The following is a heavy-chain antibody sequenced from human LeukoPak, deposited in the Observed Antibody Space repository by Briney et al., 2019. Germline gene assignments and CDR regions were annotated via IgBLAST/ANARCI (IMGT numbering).Heavy chain of an antibody. CDR3: ARRSGASPHYFDY. CDR2: IYYSGTT. D-gene: IGHD1-26*01. CDR1: GGSINTYY. Sequence: SETLSLTCTVSGGSINTYYWSWIRQPPGKGLEWIGFIYYSGTTHYNPSLKSRVTMSVATSNNQFSLRLSSVTAADTAIYYCARRSGASPHYFDYWGQGALVTVSS. V-gene: IGHV4-59*08. J-gene: IGHJ4*02.